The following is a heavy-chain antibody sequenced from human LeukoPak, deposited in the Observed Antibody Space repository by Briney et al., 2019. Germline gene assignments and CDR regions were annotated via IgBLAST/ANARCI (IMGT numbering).Heavy chain of an antibody. J-gene: IGHJ4*02. CDR1: ADSISSGGYY. Sequence: SETLSLTWTVSADSISSGGYYWSWISYHPGKGMVWIGSIYYSGNTIYNPSLKSRVTLSEDTSKNQVSLNLSSVTAADTAVYFCARDNMRSYLDYWGQGTLATVSS. D-gene: IGHD3-16*02. V-gene: IGHV4-31*02. CDR3: ARDNMRSYLDY. CDR2: IYYSGNT.